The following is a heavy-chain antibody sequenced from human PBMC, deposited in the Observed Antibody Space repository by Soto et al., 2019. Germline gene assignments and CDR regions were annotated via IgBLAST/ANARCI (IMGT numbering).Heavy chain of an antibody. CDR3: ARLYCSASSCYSVGAFDI. D-gene: IGHD2-15*01. V-gene: IGHV3-33*01. J-gene: IGHJ3*02. CDR1: GFTFSSYG. CDR2: IWFDGSDK. Sequence: QVQLVESGGGVVQPGRSLRLSCAASGFTFSSYGMHWVRQAPGKGLEWVALIWFDGSDKYYTKSVKGRFTISRDNSKSTLYLQMNSLRAEDTAVYHCARLYCSASSCYSVGAFDIRGQGTMVTVSS.